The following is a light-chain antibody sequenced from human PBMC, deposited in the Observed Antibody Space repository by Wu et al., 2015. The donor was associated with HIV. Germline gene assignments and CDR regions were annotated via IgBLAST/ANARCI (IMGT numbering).Light chain of an antibody. CDR3: QQFWTRPFT. V-gene: IGKV3-15*01. Sequence: VMTQSPVTVSVSPGKSVTLSCRASHSIANNLAWYQHRAGQSPRLLIHDGTTRAKGVSARFRGSGTMTDFTLTIDSVQPEDFASYYCQQFWTRPFTFGG. CDR2: DGT. J-gene: IGKJ4*01. CDR1: HSIANN.